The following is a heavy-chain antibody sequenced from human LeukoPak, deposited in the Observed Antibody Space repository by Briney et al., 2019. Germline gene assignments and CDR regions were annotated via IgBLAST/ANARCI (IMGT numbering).Heavy chain of an antibody. Sequence: GESLKISCKGFGYSFTSYWIGWVRQIPGKGLEWMGIIYAGDSDTRYSPSFQGQVTISADKSISTAYLQWSSLKASDTAMYYCARQASIVPGVVVPAAFYYYYMDVWGKGTTVTVSS. CDR3: ARQASIVPGVVVPAAFYYYYMDV. CDR2: IYAGDSDT. J-gene: IGHJ6*03. D-gene: IGHD2-2*01. V-gene: IGHV5-51*01. CDR1: GYSFTSYW.